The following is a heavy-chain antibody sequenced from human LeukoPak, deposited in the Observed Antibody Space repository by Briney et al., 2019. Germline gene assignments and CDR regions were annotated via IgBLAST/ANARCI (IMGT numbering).Heavy chain of an antibody. CDR1: GFTFSSYG. CDR3: AKSLFVVVPAARPPFDY. V-gene: IGHV3-30*18. J-gene: IGHJ4*02. CDR2: ISYDGSNK. Sequence: GGSLRLSCAASGFTFSSYGMHWVRQAPGKGLEWVAVISYDGSNKYYADSVKGRSTISRDNSKNTLYLQMNSLRAEDTAVYYCAKSLFVVVPAARPPFDYWGQGTLVTVSS. D-gene: IGHD2-2*01.